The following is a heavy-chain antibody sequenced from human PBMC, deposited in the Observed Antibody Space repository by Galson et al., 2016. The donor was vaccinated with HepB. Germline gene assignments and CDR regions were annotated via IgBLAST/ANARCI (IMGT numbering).Heavy chain of an antibody. V-gene: IGHV3-74*01. D-gene: IGHD2-8*01. CDR2: INSDGSET. CDR3: ASDRYYFINS. Sequence: FLRLSCAASGFTFSGTWMHWVRQAPGKGLVWVSRINSDGSETIYADSVKGRFTISRDNAQNTVYLQMNSLRAEDTAVYYCASDRYYFINSWGQGTLVTVST. J-gene: IGHJ4*02. CDR1: GFTFSGTW.